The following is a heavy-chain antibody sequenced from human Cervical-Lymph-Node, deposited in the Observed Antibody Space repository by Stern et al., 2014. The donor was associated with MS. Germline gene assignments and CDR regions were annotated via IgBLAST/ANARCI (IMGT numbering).Heavy chain of an antibody. CDR2: IYPCDSDT. Sequence: EVQLVESGAEVKKPGESLKISCKGSGYSFTANWIAWVRQMPGKGLAWMGIIYPCDSDTRYSPSFQGQVTISADKSISTAYLQWSSLKASDTAMYYCARDYGDYAFDYWGQGTLVTVSS. CDR3: ARDYGDYAFDY. D-gene: IGHD4-17*01. V-gene: IGHV5-51*01. CDR1: GYSFTANW. J-gene: IGHJ4*02.